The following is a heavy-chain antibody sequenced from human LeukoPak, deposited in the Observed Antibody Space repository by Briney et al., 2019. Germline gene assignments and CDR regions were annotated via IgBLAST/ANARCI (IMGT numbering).Heavy chain of an antibody. D-gene: IGHD6-6*01. Sequence: ASVKVSCKASGYTFTGYYMHWVRQAPGQGLEWMGWINPNSGGTNYAQKFQGRVTMTRDTSISTAYMELSRLRSDDTAVYYCARDRAARPGDAFDIWGQGTMVTVSS. V-gene: IGHV1-2*02. CDR1: GYTFTGYY. CDR3: ARDRAARPGDAFDI. J-gene: IGHJ3*02. CDR2: INPNSGGT.